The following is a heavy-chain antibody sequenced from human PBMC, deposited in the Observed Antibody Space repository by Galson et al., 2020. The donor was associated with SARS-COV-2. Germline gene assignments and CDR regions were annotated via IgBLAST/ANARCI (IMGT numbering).Heavy chain of an antibody. Sequence: ETSETLSLTCTVSGGSISSYYWSWIRQPPGKGLEWIGYINYSGRPTYNPSPKSRVTISVDTSKNKFSLKLSSVTAADTAVYYCARDWGTYYYGMDVWGQGTTVTVSS. CDR3: ARDWGTYYYGMDV. J-gene: IGHJ6*02. D-gene: IGHD3-16*01. V-gene: IGHV4-59*01. CDR1: GGSISSYY. CDR2: INYSGRP.